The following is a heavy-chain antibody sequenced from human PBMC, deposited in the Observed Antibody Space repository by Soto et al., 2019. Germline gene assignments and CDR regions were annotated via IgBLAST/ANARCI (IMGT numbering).Heavy chain of an antibody. D-gene: IGHD5-18*01. J-gene: IGHJ4*02. Sequence: EVQLVESGGGLVKPGGSLRLSCAASGFTFSSYSMNWVRQAPGKGLEWVSSISSSSSYIYYADSVKGRFTISRDNAKNSLYLQINSLRAEDTAVYYCARDQPGYSYGYGLDYWGQGTLVTVSS. CDR2: ISSSSSYI. CDR3: ARDQPGYSYGYGLDY. V-gene: IGHV3-21*01. CDR1: GFTFSSYS.